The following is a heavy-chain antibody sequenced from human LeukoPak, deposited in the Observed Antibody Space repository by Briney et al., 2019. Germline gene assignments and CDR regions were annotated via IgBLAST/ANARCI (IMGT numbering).Heavy chain of an antibody. CDR1: GFTFSSYD. D-gene: IGHD2-2*01. CDR2: IGTAGDT. CDR3: ARERCSSTSCYLSAYYYGMDV. J-gene: IGHJ6*02. V-gene: IGHV3-13*01. Sequence: PGGSLRLSCAASGFTFSSYDMHWVRQATGKGLEWVSAIGTAGDTYYPGSVKGRFTISRENAKNSLYLQMNSLRAGDTAVYYCARERCSSTSCYLSAYYYGMDVWGQGTTVTVSS.